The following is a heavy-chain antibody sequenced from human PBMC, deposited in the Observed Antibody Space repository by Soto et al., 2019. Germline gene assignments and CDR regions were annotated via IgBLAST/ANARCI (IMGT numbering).Heavy chain of an antibody. J-gene: IGHJ6*02. Sequence: QVQLVQSGAEVKKPGASVKVSCKASGYTFTSYGISWVRQAPGQGLEWMGWISAYNGNTNYAQKLQGRVTMPTDTSTSTAYMELRSLSSDDTAVYYCARVAPSMVRGVIRYYYDYGMDVWGQGTTVTVSS. V-gene: IGHV1-18*01. CDR3: ARVAPSMVRGVIRYYYDYGMDV. CDR1: GYTFTSYG. D-gene: IGHD3-10*01. CDR2: ISAYNGNT.